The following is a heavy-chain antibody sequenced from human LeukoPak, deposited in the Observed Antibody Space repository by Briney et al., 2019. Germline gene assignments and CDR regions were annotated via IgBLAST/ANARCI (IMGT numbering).Heavy chain of an antibody. D-gene: IGHD4-23*01. V-gene: IGHV4-39*02. CDR2: THYSGTT. CDR1: GGSISSGPNF. J-gene: IGHJ5*02. CDR3: ARDGDYGGNSGWFDP. Sequence: SETLSLTCTVSGGSISSGPNFWGWIRQPPGKGLEWIGSTHYSGTTHYNLSLKSRVTISVDTSKNQFSLRLSSVTAADTAVYYCARDGDYGGNSGWFDPWGQGTLVTVSS.